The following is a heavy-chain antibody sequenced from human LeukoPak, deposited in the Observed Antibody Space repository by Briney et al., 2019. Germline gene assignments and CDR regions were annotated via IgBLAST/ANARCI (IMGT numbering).Heavy chain of an antibody. Sequence: PGRSLRLSCAASGFTFDDYAMHWVRQAPGKGLEWVSGISWNSGSIGYADSVKGRFTISRDNAKNSLYLQMNSLRAEDTALYYCAKGPTPLYSSSWDFDYWGQGTLVTVSS. J-gene: IGHJ4*02. CDR3: AKGPTPLYSSSWDFDY. V-gene: IGHV3-9*01. CDR2: ISWNSGSI. CDR1: GFTFDDYA. D-gene: IGHD6-13*01.